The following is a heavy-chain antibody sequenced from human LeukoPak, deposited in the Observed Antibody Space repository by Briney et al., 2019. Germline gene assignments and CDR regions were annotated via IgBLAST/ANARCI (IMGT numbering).Heavy chain of an antibody. J-gene: IGHJ1*01. CDR2: INPNSGGT. CDR3: ARGDSSGWYTSEYFQH. V-gene: IGHV1-2*02. CDR1: GYTFTSYY. Sequence: ASVKVSCKASGYTFTSYYMHWVRQAPGQGLEWMGWINPNSGGTNYAQKFQGRVTMTRDTSISTAYMELSRLRSDDTAVYYCARGDSSGWYTSEYFQHWGQDTLVTVSS. D-gene: IGHD6-19*01.